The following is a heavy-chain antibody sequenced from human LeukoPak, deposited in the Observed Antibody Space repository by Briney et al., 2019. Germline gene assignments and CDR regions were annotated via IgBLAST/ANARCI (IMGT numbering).Heavy chain of an antibody. J-gene: IGHJ4*02. Sequence: GGSLRLSCAASGFTFSSYAMHWVRQAPGKGLEYVSAISSNGGSTYYANSVKGRFTISRDNSKNTLYLQMGSLRAEDMAVYYCAREGNWNYLSFDYWGQGTLVTVSS. D-gene: IGHD1-7*01. V-gene: IGHV3-64*01. CDR2: ISSNGGST. CDR3: AREGNWNYLSFDY. CDR1: GFTFSSYA.